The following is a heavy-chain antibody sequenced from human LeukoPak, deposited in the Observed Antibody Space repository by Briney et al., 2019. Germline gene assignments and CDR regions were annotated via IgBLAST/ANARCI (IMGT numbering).Heavy chain of an antibody. CDR3: AREPLALDY. J-gene: IGHJ4*02. Sequence: ASVKVSCKASGYTFTNYGISWVRQTPGQGLEWMGWINTNTGNPTYAQGFTGRFVFSLDTSVSTAYLQISSLKAEDTAVYYCAREPLALDYWGQGTLVTVSS. CDR2: INTNTGNP. CDR1: GYTFTNYG. V-gene: IGHV7-4-1*02.